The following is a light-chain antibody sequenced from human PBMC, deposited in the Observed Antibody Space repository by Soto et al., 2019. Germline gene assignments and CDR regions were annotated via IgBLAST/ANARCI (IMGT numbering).Light chain of an antibody. J-gene: IGKJ5*01. Sequence: IVLTQSPGTLSLSPGERATLSCRASQTVSSNFLAWYQEKPGQRPRLLISGTSTRATGIPDRVSGSASGTDFTLTISRLEPEEFAVYYCKHYGIGGYTFGQGTRLEIK. CDR1: QTVSSNF. CDR3: KHYGIGGYT. V-gene: IGKV3-20*01. CDR2: GTS.